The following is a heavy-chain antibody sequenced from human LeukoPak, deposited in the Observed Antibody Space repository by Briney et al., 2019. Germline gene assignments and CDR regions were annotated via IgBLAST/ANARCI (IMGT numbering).Heavy chain of an antibody. V-gene: IGHV3-53*01. CDR3: ASKPRIQLWLT. Sequence: PGGSLRLSCAASGFTVNSNYMSWVRQAPGKGLEWVSVIYSGGSTYYADSVKGRFTISRDNSKNTLYLQMNSLRAEDTAVYYCASKPRIQLWLTWGQGTLVTVSS. D-gene: IGHD5-18*01. CDR1: GFTVNSNY. CDR2: IYSGGST. J-gene: IGHJ5*02.